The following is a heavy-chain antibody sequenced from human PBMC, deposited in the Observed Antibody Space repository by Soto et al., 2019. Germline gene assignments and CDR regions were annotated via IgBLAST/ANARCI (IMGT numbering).Heavy chain of an antibody. D-gene: IGHD6-19*01. J-gene: IGHJ4*02. CDR2: ISNNGGST. V-gene: IGHV3-23*01. CDR3: AKDPDISGWYQTDLDY. CDR1: GFIFSSFA. Sequence: LRLSCAASGFIFSSFAMSWVLQAPGKGLEWVSTISNNGGSTYSADSVKGRFTISRDNSKNTLYLQMNSLRAEDTAVYYCAKDPDISGWYQTDLDYWGQGTLVTVSS.